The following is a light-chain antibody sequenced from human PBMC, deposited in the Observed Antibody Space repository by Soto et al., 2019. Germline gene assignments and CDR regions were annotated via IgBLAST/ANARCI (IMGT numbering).Light chain of an antibody. CDR1: QSVKSN. Sequence: EIVLTQSPATLSVSPGERATLSCRASQSVKSNLAWYQQKPGQAPRLLIYAASSRATGIPARFSGSGSGTEFTLSISSLQSEDFAVYYCQQYNNWRPVTFGPGTQVEIK. J-gene: IGKJ3*01. CDR2: AAS. V-gene: IGKV3-15*01. CDR3: QQYNNWRPVT.